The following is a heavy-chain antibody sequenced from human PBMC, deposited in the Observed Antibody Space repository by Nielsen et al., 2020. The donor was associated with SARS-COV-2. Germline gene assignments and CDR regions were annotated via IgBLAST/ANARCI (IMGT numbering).Heavy chain of an antibody. D-gene: IGHD3-3*01. V-gene: IGHV3-66*01. CDR2: IYSGGST. CDR3: ARDRRFLEWLS. Sequence: GESLKISCAASGFTVSSNYMSGVRQAPGKGLEWVSVIYSGGSTYYADSVKGRFTISRDNSKNTLYLQMNSLRAEDTAVYYCARDRRFLEWLSWGQGTLVTVSS. CDR1: GFTVSSNY. J-gene: IGHJ5*02.